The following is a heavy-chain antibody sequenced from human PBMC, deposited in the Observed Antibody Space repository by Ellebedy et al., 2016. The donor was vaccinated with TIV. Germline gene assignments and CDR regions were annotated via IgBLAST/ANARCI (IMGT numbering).Heavy chain of an antibody. CDR2: IYSSWNT. J-gene: IGHJ4*02. Sequence: MPGGSLRLSCTVSGDSISSRNPYWGLIRPAPVKGLQWIGSIYSSWNTYYNPSLESRVTMSIDTSKNQFSLKLTSVTAADTAVYYCAADRSISWYFYWGQGTLVTVSS. CDR1: GDSISSRNPY. V-gene: IGHV4-39*07. D-gene: IGHD2-2*01. CDR3: AADRSISWYFY.